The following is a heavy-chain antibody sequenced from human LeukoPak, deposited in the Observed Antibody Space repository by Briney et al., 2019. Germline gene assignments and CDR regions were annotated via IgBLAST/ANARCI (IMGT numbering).Heavy chain of an antibody. CDR2: ISPTSGTI. CDR1: GFTFANYA. CDR3: VRDGGFPGTTASFEM. J-gene: IGHJ3*02. Sequence: GGSLRLSCTASGFTFANYAMSWFRQAPGKGLEWISFISPTSGTIYYADSVKGRFIISRDNDRDSLYLQMNSLRAEDTAVYYCVRDGGFPGTTASFEMWGQGTMVTVSS. V-gene: IGHV3-48*03. D-gene: IGHD1-7*01.